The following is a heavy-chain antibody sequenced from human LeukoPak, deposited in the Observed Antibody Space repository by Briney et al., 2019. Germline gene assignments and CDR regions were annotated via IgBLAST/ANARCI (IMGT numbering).Heavy chain of an antibody. CDR2: IWYDGSKI. V-gene: IGHV3-33*01. CDR3: ARPLWQLGAGEAFDI. J-gene: IGHJ3*02. Sequence: PGGSLRLSCAASGFTFNTYFMHWVRQAPGKGPEWVSVIWYDGSKIYYADSVKGRFTISRDNSKNTLSLQMNSLRAEDTAIYHCARPLWQLGAGEAFDIWGQGTVVTVSS. D-gene: IGHD3-10*01. CDR1: GFTFNTYF.